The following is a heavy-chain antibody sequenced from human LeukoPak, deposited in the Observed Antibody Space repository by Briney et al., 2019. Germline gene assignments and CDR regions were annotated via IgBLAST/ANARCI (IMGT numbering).Heavy chain of an antibody. Sequence: GASVKVSCKASGYTFTSYGISWVRQAPGHGLEWMGWISAYNGNTNYAQKLQGRVTMTTDTSTSTAYMELRSLRSDDTAVYYCARAAGIAARLGSRRWFDPWGQGTLVTVSS. V-gene: IGHV1-18*01. CDR3: ARAAGIAARLGSRRWFDP. D-gene: IGHD6-6*01. J-gene: IGHJ5*02. CDR2: ISAYNGNT. CDR1: GYTFTSYG.